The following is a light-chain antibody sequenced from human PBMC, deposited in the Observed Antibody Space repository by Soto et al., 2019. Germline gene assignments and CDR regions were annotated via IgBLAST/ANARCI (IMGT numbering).Light chain of an antibody. Sequence: QTPRSHRTLCGDVGSSLTITCRASQTISSWFAWYQQKPGKAPKRLVYAASRLQSGGPSRFCSSGAGTDVSLAISRRVADEYAVYYCRKRSSNSPRTFGGGTKVDIK. CDR1: QTISSW. J-gene: IGKJ4*01. CDR2: AAS. V-gene: IGKV1-5*01. CDR3: RKRSSNSPRT.